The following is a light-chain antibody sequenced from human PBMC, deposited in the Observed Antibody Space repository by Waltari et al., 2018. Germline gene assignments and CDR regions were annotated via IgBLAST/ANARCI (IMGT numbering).Light chain of an antibody. Sequence: QSVLTQPPSASGTPGQRVTISCSGGSSNIGSNSVNWYQQPPGTAPKLLIYSSSQPPSGVPDRFSGSKSGTSASLAISGLQSEDEADYYCAAWDDSLNVVVFGGGTKLSVL. CDR1: SSNIGSNS. V-gene: IGLV1-44*01. J-gene: IGLJ2*01. CDR2: SSS. CDR3: AAWDDSLNVVV.